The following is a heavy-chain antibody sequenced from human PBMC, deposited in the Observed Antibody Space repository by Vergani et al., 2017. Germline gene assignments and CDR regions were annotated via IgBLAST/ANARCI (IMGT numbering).Heavy chain of an antibody. CDR1: GYTFTNYD. CDR2: MNPNSGNT. J-gene: IGHJ6*03. V-gene: IGHV1-8*01. D-gene: IGHD5-12*01. CDR3: ARALAWGNTGYNYYYMDV. Sequence: QVHLVQSGAEVKKPGASVKVSCKASGYTFTNYDINWVRQATGQGLEWMGWMNPNSGNTGYAQKFQGRVTMTTNTSISTAYMELSSLRSEDTAIYYCARALAWGNTGYNYYYMDVWGKGTTVTVSS.